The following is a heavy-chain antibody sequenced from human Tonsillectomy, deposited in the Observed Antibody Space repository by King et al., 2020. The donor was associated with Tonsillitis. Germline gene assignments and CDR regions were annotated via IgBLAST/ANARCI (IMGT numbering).Heavy chain of an antibody. CDR3: SRVDVTDFWRGFYYPDY. D-gene: IGHD3-3*01. J-gene: IGHJ4*02. V-gene: IGHV3-49*03. Sequence: VQLVESGGGLVQPGRSLRVSCTVSGFTFGDCFMFWFRQPPGKGLEWVGFIRSKNYVGTSEYAASVKGRFTISRDDSKSIAYLQMNSLKTEDKAVYYCSRVDVTDFWRGFYYPDYWGQGTLVTVSS. CDR2: IRSKNYVGTS. CDR1: GFTFGDCF.